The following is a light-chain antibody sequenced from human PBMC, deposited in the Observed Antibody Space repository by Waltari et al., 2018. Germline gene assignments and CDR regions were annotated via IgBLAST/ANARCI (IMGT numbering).Light chain of an antibody. V-gene: IGLV1-44*01. J-gene: IGLJ2*01. CDR2: SNN. CDR1: SSNIGSNT. CDR3: AAWDDSLNGVV. Sequence: QSVLTQPPSASGTPGQRVTISCSGSSSNIGSNTVNWYQQLPGTAPKLPIYSNNQRPSGVPDRFSGSKSGTSASLAISGFQSEDEADYYCAAWDDSLNGVVFGGGTKLTAL.